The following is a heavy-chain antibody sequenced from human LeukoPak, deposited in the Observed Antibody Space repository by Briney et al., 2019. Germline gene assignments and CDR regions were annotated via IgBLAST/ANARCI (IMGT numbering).Heavy chain of an antibody. J-gene: IGHJ4*02. CDR2: IYTSGST. CDR1: GGSISSYY. D-gene: IGHD6-13*01. Sequence: PSETLSLTCTVSGGSISSYYWSWIRQPAGKGLEWIGCIYTSGSTNYNPSLKSRVTMSVDTSKNQFSLKLSSVTAADTAVYYCARDRGIAAAGIIDYWGQGTLVTVSS. V-gene: IGHV4-4*07. CDR3: ARDRGIAAAGIIDY.